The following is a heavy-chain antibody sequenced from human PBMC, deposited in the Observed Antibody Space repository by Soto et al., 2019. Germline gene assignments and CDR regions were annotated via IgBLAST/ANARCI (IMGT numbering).Heavy chain of an antibody. CDR1: GFTFSNYW. J-gene: IGHJ4*02. V-gene: IGHV3-7*01. CDR3: ARDRGYTYGFDY. CDR2: IKHDGANK. D-gene: IGHD5-18*01. Sequence: PGGSLRLSCAASGFTFSNYWMSWVRQAPGKGLEWVSDIKHDGANKYYADSVKGRFTISRDNSKNTLYLQMNSLRDEDTAVYYCARDRGYTYGFDYWGQGTLVTVSS.